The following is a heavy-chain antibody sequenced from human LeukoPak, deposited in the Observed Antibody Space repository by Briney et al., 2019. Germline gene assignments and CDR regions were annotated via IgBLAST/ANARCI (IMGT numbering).Heavy chain of an antibody. D-gene: IGHD3-22*01. CDR1: GFTFGDYS. V-gene: IGHV3-11*04. CDR3: ARARGGYHDY. CDR2: ISSSASTI. Sequence: GGSLRLSCAASGFTFGDYSMTWIRQAPGKGLEWVSYISSSASTIYYADSVKGRFTISRDNAKNSLYLQMNSLRAEDTAVYYCARARGGYHDYWGQGTLVTVSS. J-gene: IGHJ4*02.